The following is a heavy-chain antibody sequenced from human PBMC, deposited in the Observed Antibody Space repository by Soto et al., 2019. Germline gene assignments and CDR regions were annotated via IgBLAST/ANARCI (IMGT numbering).Heavy chain of an antibody. J-gene: IGHJ5*02. D-gene: IGHD1-1*01. Sequence: GASVKVSCKASGYTFTGYGFGWVRQAPGQGLEWMGWISAYSGDTNYAQSLQGRVTMTTDTSTRTAYMELRSLRSDDTAVYFCARAPILDAYNYYNWFGPWGQGTLVTVSS. CDR3: ARAPILDAYNYYNWFGP. CDR1: GYTFTGYG. CDR2: ISAYSGDT. V-gene: IGHV1-18*01.